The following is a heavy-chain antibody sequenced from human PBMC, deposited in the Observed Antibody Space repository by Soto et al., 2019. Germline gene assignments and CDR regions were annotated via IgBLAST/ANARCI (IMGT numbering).Heavy chain of an antibody. CDR3: TTDSDINMRIISFDY. V-gene: IGHV3-15*07. D-gene: IGHD3-9*01. J-gene: IGHJ4*01. CDR2: IKSKADGGTT. Sequence: PGGSLRLSCAASGFIFSNTWLNWVRQAPGKGLEWVGRIKSKADGGTTDFVAPVKGRFEITREDSKNMMYMAMSSLRTEDTAVYYCTTDSDINMRIISFDYWGDGTMVTVYS. CDR1: GFIFSNTW.